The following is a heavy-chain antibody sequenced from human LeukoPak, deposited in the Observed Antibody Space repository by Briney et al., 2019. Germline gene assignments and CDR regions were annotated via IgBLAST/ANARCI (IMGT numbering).Heavy chain of an antibody. CDR1: VGTFSSYA. D-gene: IGHD4-17*01. V-gene: IGHV1-69*06. CDR3: ATDAAGDYLNH. Sequence: ASVKVSCKASVGTFSSYAISWVRQAPGQGLEWMGGIIPIFGTANYAQKFQGRVTMTEDTSTDTAYMELSSLSYDDTAVYYCATDAAGDYLNHWGQGTLVTVSS. CDR2: IIPIFGTA. J-gene: IGHJ4*02.